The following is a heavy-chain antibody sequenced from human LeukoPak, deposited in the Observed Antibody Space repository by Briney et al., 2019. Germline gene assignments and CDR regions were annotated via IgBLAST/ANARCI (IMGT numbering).Heavy chain of an antibody. CDR2: INHSGST. D-gene: IGHD6-19*01. Sequence: PSETLSLTCAVYGGSFSGYYWSWIRQPPGKGLEWIGEINHSGSTNYNPSLKSRVTISVDTSKNQFSLKLSSVTAADTAVYYCARGGRKQWLVSWGQGTLVTVSS. V-gene: IGHV4-34*01. J-gene: IGHJ5*02. CDR3: ARGGRKQWLVS. CDR1: GGSFSGYY.